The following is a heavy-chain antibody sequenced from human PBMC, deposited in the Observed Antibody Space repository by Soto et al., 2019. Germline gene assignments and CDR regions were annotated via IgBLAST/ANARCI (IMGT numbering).Heavy chain of an antibody. V-gene: IGHV3-7*01. D-gene: IGHD6-19*01. J-gene: IGHJ4*02. CDR3: ARISSGWLLDY. CDR1: GFTFSSYW. Sequence: EVQLVESGGGLVQPGGSLRLSCAASGFTFSSYWMSWVRQAPGKGLEWVANIKQDGSEKYYLDSVKGRFTISRDNAKNSLYLQMNSLRAEDTAVYYCARISSGWLLDYWGQGTLVTVSS. CDR2: IKQDGSEK.